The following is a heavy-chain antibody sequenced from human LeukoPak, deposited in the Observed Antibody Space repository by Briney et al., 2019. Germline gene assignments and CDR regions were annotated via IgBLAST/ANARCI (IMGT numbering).Heavy chain of an antibody. V-gene: IGHV4-59*01. J-gene: IGHJ4*02. CDR2: VYDSGST. Sequence: SETLSLTCTVSGGSISSYYWSWLRQPPEKGLEWIGYVYDSGSTNYNPSLRSRVTISLDTSRNQFSLKLRSVTAADTAVYFCARDSRGFTPGWFDDWGQGTLVTVSS. D-gene: IGHD6-19*01. CDR1: GGSISSYY. CDR3: ARDSRGFTPGWFDD.